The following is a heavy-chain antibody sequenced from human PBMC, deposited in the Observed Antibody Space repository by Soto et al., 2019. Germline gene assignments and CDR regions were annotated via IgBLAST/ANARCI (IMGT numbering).Heavy chain of an antibody. D-gene: IGHD6-6*01. V-gene: IGHV3-21*01. Sequence: GGSLRLSCAASGFTFSSYSMNWVGQAPGKGLEWVSSISSSSSYIYYADSVKGRFTISRDNAKNSLYLQMNSLRAEDTAVYYCARIQLAYDAFDIWGQGTMVTVSS. CDR3: ARIQLAYDAFDI. CDR2: ISSSSSYI. J-gene: IGHJ3*02. CDR1: GFTFSSYS.